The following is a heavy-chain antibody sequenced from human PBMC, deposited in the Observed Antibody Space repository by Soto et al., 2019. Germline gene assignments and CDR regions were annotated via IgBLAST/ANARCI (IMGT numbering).Heavy chain of an antibody. CDR2: INHSGST. D-gene: IGHD1-20*01. J-gene: IGHJ6*02. CDR1: GGSFSGYY. CDR3: ARVGFNWNDDYYGMDV. Sequence: PSETLSLTCAVYGGSFSGYYWSWIRQPPGKGLEWIGEINHSGSTNYNPSLKSRVTISVDTSKNQFSLKLSSVTAADTAVYYCARVGFNWNDDYYGMDVWGQGTTVTVS. V-gene: IGHV4-34*01.